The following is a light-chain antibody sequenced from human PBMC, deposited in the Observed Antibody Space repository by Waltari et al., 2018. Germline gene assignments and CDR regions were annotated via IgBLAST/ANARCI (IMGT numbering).Light chain of an antibody. V-gene: IGLV6-57*02. CDR2: EDK. CDR1: SGSLATNY. J-gene: IGLJ2*01. Sequence: NFMLTQLPSVSESPGKTVTIPCSGTSGSLATNYVQGYQQRPGSAPTTVIYEDKRRPSGVPDRFSASIDPSSNSAFLTISGLKTEDEADYYCQSYDSSTVVFGGGTRLTVL. CDR3: QSYDSSTVV.